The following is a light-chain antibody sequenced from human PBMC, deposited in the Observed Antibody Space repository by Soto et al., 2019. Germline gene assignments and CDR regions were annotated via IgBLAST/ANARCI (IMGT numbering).Light chain of an antibody. V-gene: IGKV3-15*01. CDR1: QSVSSN. CDR2: GAS. Sequence: EIVMTQSPATLSVSPGESAALSCRASQSVSSNLAWYQQKPGQAPRLLIYGASTRATGIPDRFSGSGSGTEFTLTISSLQSEDFAIYYCQQYNDRPRTCGQGTKVDIK. J-gene: IGKJ1*01. CDR3: QQYNDRPRT.